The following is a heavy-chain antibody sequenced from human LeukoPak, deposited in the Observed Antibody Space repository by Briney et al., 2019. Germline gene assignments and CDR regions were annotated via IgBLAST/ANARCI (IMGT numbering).Heavy chain of an antibody. V-gene: IGHV4-39*01. J-gene: IGHJ4*02. CDR2: THYTGTT. CDR1: GGSISSSSYY. Sequence: SQTLSLTCTVSGGSISSSSYYWGWLRQPPGKGLEWIGSTHYTGTTYYNLSLRSRVTISVDTSKSHFSLKLSSVTAADTAVYYCARHGNGYYFFDYWGQGTLVTVSS. CDR3: ARHGNGYYFFDY. D-gene: IGHD3-3*01.